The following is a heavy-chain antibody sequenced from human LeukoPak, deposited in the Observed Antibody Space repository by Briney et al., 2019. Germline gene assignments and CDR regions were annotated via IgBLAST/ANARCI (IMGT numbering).Heavy chain of an antibody. Sequence: GGSLRLSCAVSGITFRSCPMNWVRPAPRQGQEWESYISTTSEIYYAASAKGRFTIYRDNAKNSLYLLMNGLRDEDTAVYDGATESEWAFNIWGQGTMVTVSS. CDR3: ATESEWAFNI. CDR2: ISTTSEI. D-gene: IGHD3-3*01. V-gene: IGHV3-48*02. CDR1: GITFRSCP. J-gene: IGHJ3*02.